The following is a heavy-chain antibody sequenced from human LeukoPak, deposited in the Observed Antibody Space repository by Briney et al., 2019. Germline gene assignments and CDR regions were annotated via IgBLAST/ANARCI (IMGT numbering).Heavy chain of an antibody. CDR1: GYTFTSYG. Sequence: ASVKVSCTASGYTFTSYGISWVRQAPGQGLEWMGWISAYNGNTNCAQKLQGRVTMTTDTSTSTAYMELRSLRSDDTAVYYCAREDYGDYVGFYWGQGTLVTVSS. CDR2: ISAYNGNT. D-gene: IGHD4-17*01. J-gene: IGHJ4*02. CDR3: AREDYGDYVGFY. V-gene: IGHV1-18*04.